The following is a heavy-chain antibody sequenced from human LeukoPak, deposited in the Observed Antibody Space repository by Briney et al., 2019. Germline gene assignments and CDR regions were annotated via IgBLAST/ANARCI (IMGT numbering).Heavy chain of an antibody. V-gene: IGHV3-48*03. CDR1: GFTFSSYE. CDR2: MSSRGSII. CDR3: ARGAAGGMYNWFDP. Sequence: GGSLRLSCAASGFTFSSYEMNWVRQAPGKGLEWVSYMSSRGSIIFYADSVKGRFTISRDNAKNSLYLQMDSLRVEDTAAYYCARGAAGGMYNWFDPWGQGTLVTVSS. J-gene: IGHJ5*02. D-gene: IGHD6-13*01.